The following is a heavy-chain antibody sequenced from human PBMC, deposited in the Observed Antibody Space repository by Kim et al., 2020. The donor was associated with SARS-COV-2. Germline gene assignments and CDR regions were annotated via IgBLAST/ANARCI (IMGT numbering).Heavy chain of an antibody. Sequence: SETLSLTCAVYGGSFSGYYWSWIRQPPGKGLEWIGEINHSGSTNYNPSLKSRVTISVDTSKNQFSLKLSSVTAADTAVYYCARLRNRAGATRFDAFDIWGQGTMVTVSS. CDR2: INHSGST. D-gene: IGHD1-26*01. CDR3: ARLRNRAGATRFDAFDI. CDR1: GGSFSGYY. V-gene: IGHV4-34*01. J-gene: IGHJ3*02.